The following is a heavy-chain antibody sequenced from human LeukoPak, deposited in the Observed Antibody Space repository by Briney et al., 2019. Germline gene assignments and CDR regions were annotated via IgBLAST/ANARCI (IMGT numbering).Heavy chain of an antibody. CDR3: ARGTIAAAGYYYFDY. D-gene: IGHD6-13*01. CDR2: IKQDGSEK. V-gene: IGHV3-7*04. Sequence: GGSLRLSCAASGFTFSSYWMSWVRQAPGKGLEWVANIKQDGSEKYYVDSVKGRFTISRDNAKNSLYLQMNSLRAEDAAVYYCARGTIAAAGYYYFDYWGQGTQVTVSS. CDR1: GFTFSSYW. J-gene: IGHJ4*02.